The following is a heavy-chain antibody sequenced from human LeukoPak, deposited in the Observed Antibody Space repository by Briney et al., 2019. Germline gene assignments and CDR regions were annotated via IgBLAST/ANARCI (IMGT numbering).Heavy chain of an antibody. Sequence: PGGSLRLSCAASGFTFSTYAINWVRQAPGRGLEWVSGISGSGTKTYSADSVKGRFTISRDNSKNTVYLQMNSLRAEDTAVYFYARGRRIWTNLDYFDFWGQGAPVTVSS. CDR2: ISGSGTKT. V-gene: IGHV3-23*01. D-gene: IGHD3-16*01. CDR1: GFTFSTYA. J-gene: IGHJ4*02. CDR3: ARGRRIWTNLDYFDF.